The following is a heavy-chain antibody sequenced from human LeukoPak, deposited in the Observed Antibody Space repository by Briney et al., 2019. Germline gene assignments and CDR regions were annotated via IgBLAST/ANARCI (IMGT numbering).Heavy chain of an antibody. J-gene: IGHJ1*01. CDR3: AKTARVAAH. V-gene: IGHV4-59*08. D-gene: IGHD2-15*01. CDR2: IYYTGKT. CDR1: GDSITSFY. Sequence: PSETLSLTCTVSGDSITSFYWSWIRQSPAKGLEYLGYIYYTGKTNYNPSLRSRLTMSLDTSRNQFSLKLTSVTAADTAVYFCAKTARVAAHWGQGILVTVSS.